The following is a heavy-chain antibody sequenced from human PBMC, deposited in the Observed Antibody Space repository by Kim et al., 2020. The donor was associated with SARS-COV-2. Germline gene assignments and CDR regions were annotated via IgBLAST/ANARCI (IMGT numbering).Heavy chain of an antibody. J-gene: IGHJ3*02. V-gene: IGHV4-59*01. CDR2: IYYSGST. CDR1: GGSISSYY. Sequence: SETLSLTCTVSGGSISSYYWSWIRQPPGKGLEWIGYIYYSGSTNYNPSLKSRVTISVDTSKNQFSLKLSSVPAADTAVYYCARSKRITIFGVVIIPGAFDIWGQGTMVTVSS. D-gene: IGHD3-3*01. CDR3: ARSKRITIFGVVIIPGAFDI.